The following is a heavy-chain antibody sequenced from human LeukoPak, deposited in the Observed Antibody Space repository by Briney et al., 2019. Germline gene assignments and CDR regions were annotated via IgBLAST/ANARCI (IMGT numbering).Heavy chain of an antibody. CDR2: IIPIFGTA. CDR3: ARGRFSGSLNAFDI. J-gene: IGHJ3*02. D-gene: IGHD1-26*01. V-gene: IGHV1-69*05. CDR1: GGTFSSYA. Sequence: GSSVKVSSKASGGTFSSYAISWVRQAPGQGLEWMGRIIPIFGTANYAQKFQGRVTITTDESTSTAYMELSSLRSEDTAVYYCARGRFSGSLNAFDIWGQGTMVTVSS.